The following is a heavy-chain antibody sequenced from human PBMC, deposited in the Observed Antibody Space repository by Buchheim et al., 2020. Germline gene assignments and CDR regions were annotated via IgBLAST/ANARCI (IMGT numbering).Heavy chain of an antibody. V-gene: IGHV3-23*01. CDR2: IIGSGGST. Sequence: EVQLLESGGGLVQPGGSLRLSCAASGFTFSSYAMSWVRQAPGTGLELVSAIIGSGGSTYYDDSVKGRFTISTANSKQKLFLQMNSLRAEDTAVYYCAKITTGQLLFRYYFDYWGQGTL. CDR3: AKITTGQLLFRYYFDY. J-gene: IGHJ4*02. CDR1: GFTFSSYA. D-gene: IGHD2-2*01.